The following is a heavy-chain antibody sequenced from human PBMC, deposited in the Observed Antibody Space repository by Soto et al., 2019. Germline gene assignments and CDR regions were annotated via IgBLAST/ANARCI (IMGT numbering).Heavy chain of an antibody. J-gene: IGHJ5*01. D-gene: IGHD1-20*01. Sequence: QVQLVQSGAEVKTPGASVKVSCKASGYTFATYDIKWVRQAPGQGPEWMGWMKPNSGNTGYAQKFQGRLTMTRDTALSIAHMELSSLRNEDTDVYYCARSDGDNFNGLDSWGQGTLVTVSA. V-gene: IGHV1-8*01. CDR1: GYTFATYD. CDR2: MKPNSGNT. CDR3: ARSDGDNFNGLDS.